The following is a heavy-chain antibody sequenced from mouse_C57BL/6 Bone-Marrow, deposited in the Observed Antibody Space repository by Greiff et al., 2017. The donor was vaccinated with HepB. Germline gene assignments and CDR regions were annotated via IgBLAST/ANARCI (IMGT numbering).Heavy chain of an antibody. J-gene: IGHJ3*01. V-gene: IGHV1-52*01. CDR3: ARGEGFYYGTPFAY. D-gene: IGHD2-1*01. CDR1: GYTFTSYW. Sequence: QVQLQQPGAELVRPGSSVKLSCKASGYTFTSYWMHWVKQRPIQGLEWIGNIDPSDSETHYNQKFKDKATLTVDKSSSTAYMQLSSLTSEDSAVYYCARGEGFYYGTPFAYWGQGTLVTVSA. CDR2: IDPSDSET.